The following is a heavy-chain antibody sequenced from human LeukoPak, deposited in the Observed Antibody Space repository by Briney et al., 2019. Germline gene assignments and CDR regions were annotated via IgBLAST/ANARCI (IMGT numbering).Heavy chain of an antibody. D-gene: IGHD3-10*01. Sequence: PSETLSLTCTVSGGSISSYYWSWIRQPPGKGLEWIEHIYYSGSTNYNPSLNSPVTISVDTSKNQFSLKLSSVTAADTAVYYCARGMVDYYYYMDVWGKGTTVTISS. CDR3: ARGMVDYYYYMDV. V-gene: IGHV4-59*01. CDR2: IYYSGST. J-gene: IGHJ6*03. CDR1: GGSISSYY.